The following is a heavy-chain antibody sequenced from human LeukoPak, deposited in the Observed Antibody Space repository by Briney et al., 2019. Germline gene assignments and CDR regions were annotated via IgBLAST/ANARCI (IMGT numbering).Heavy chain of an antibody. CDR3: TREWTDIHAYYYTLDV. D-gene: IGHD2-15*01. Sequence: GRSLRLSCTTSGFTFGDYGMSWVRQAPGKGLEWIGFIRSRPYGGTIDYAASVKGRFTISRDDSKSIAYLQMNSLKTEDTAVYYCTREWTDIHAYYYTLDVWGQGTTVTVSS. V-gene: IGHV3-49*04. CDR2: IRSRPYGGTI. CDR1: GFTFGDYG. J-gene: IGHJ6*02.